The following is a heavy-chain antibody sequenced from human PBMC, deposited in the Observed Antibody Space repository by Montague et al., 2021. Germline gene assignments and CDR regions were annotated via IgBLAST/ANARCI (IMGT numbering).Heavy chain of an antibody. CDR1: GGSISSTSHY. CDR3: ARARITGTTTPLDY. Sequence: SETLSLTCTVSGGSISSTSHYWDWIRQPPGKGLEWIGTFYSGGNAYYNPALKSRVSISADTSSNQFSLKLHSVTAADTAVYFCARARITGTTTPLDYWGQGTLVIVSS. D-gene: IGHD1/OR15-1a*01. J-gene: IGHJ4*02. CDR2: FYSGGNA. V-gene: IGHV4-39*01.